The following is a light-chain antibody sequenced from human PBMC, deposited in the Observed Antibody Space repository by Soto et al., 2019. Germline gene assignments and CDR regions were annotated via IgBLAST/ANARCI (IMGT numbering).Light chain of an antibody. CDR1: SSDIGGYNY. CDR2: EVS. CDR3: SSYAGINNFYV. J-gene: IGLJ1*01. Sequence: QSALTQPPSASGSPGQSVTISCTGTSSDIGGYNYVSWYQQHPGKAPKLIIYEVSKRPSGVPDRFSGSKSGNTASLTVSGLQAEDEADYHCSSYAGINNFYVFGTGTKLTVL. V-gene: IGLV2-8*01.